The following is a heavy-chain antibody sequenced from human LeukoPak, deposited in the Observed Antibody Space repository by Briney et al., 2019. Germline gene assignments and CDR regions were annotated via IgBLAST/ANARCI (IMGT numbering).Heavy chain of an antibody. CDR1: GGTFSSYA. CDR3: ARGEVLGELSLSYYYYYMDV. CDR2: IIPIFGTA. V-gene: IGHV1-69*05. J-gene: IGHJ6*03. Sequence: SVKVSCKASGGTFSSYAISWVPQAPGQGLEWMGGIIPIFGTANYAQKFQGRVTITTDESTSTAYMELSSLRSEDTAVYYCARGEVLGELSLSYYYYYMDVWGKGTTVTVSS. D-gene: IGHD3-16*02.